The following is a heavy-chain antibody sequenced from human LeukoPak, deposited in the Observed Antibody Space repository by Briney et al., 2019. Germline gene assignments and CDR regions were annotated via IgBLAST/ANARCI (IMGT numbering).Heavy chain of an antibody. J-gene: IGHJ4*02. Sequence: GGSLRLSCAASGFTFSSYSMNWVRQAPGKGLEWVSYISSSSTNIYYADSVEGRFTISRDNAKNSLYLQMNSLRDEDTAVYYCARGHYYDSSGYWGFDYWGQGTLVTVS. CDR1: GFTFSSYS. CDR3: ARGHYYDSSGYWGFDY. CDR2: ISSSSTNI. V-gene: IGHV3-48*02. D-gene: IGHD3-22*01.